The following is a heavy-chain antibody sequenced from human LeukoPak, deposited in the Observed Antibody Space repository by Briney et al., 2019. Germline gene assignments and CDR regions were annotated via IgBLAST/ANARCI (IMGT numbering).Heavy chain of an antibody. V-gene: IGHV1-18*04. CDR2: ISAYNGNT. CDR1: GYTFTSYG. CDR3: ARGDDILTGYAY. J-gene: IGHJ4*02. D-gene: IGHD3-9*01. Sequence: ASVKVSCKASGYTFTSYGISWVRQAPGQGLEWMGWISAYNGNTNYAQKFQGRVTMTRDTSTSTVYMELSSLRSEDTAVYYCARGDDILTGYAYWGQGTLVTVSS.